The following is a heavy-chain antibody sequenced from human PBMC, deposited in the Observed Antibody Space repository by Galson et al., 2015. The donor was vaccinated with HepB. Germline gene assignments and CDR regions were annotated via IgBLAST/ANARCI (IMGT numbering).Heavy chain of an antibody. Sequence: SLRLSCAASGFTVSSNYMSWVRQAPGKGLEWVSVIYSGGSTYYADSVKGRFTISRHNSKNTLYLQMNSLRAEDTAVYYCARGVYDSSGYYYYFDYWGQGTLVTASS. D-gene: IGHD3-22*01. CDR1: GFTVSSNY. V-gene: IGHV3-53*04. CDR3: ARGVYDSSGYYYYFDY. CDR2: IYSGGST. J-gene: IGHJ4*02.